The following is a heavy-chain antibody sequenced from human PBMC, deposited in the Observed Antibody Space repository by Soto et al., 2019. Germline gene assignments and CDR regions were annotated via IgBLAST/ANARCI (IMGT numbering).Heavy chain of an antibody. CDR2: IYSSENT. D-gene: IGHD6-25*01. Sequence: SETLSLTCTVSGGSFSPNYWSWIRQSPGKGLEWIGTIYSSENTYYNPSLLSRVTISIDTSKNQFSLKLSSVTSADTAVYYCARLYGFSGFDYWGQGTLVTVSS. CDR3: ARLYGFSGFDY. CDR1: GGSFSPNY. J-gene: IGHJ4*02. V-gene: IGHV4-59*08.